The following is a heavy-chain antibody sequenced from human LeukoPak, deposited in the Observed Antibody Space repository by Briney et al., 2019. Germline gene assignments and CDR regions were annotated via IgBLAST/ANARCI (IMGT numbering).Heavy chain of an antibody. CDR1: GGSISSYY. D-gene: IGHD3-10*01. V-gene: IGHV4-4*07. J-gene: IGHJ5*02. Sequence: SETLSLTCTVSGGSISSYYWSWIRQPAGKGLEWIGRIYTSGSTNYNPSLKSRVTMSVDTSKNQFSLKLSSVTAADTAVYYCARGLRVRGVNRWFDPWGQGTLVTVSS. CDR3: ARGLRVRGVNRWFDP. CDR2: IYTSGST.